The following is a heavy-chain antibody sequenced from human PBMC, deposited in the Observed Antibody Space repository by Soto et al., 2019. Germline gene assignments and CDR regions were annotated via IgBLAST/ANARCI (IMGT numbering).Heavy chain of an antibody. V-gene: IGHV1-69*02. CDR1: GGTFSTYT. J-gene: IGHJ4*02. Sequence: QVQLVQSGAEVKKPGSSVKVSCKASGGTFSTYTISWVRQAPGQGLEWLGRIIPLFGLPNHAQKFQDRVTIPADKSTDTAYLEMNSLRPEDTAVYYCAFDVQTGVVYFDNWGQGTLVTVSS. D-gene: IGHD2-21*01. CDR2: IIPLFGLP. CDR3: AFDVQTGVVYFDN.